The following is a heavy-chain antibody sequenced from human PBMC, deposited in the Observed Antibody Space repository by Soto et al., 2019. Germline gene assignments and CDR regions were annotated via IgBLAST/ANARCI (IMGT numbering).Heavy chain of an antibody. CDR2: IKQDGSEK. D-gene: IGHD2-2*01. CDR1: GFTFSSYW. Sequence: EVQLVESGGGLVQPGGSLRLSCAASGFTFSSYWMSWVRQAPGQGLEWVANIKQDGSEKYYVDSVKGRFTISRDNAKNSLSLLMNSLRAVDTAVYYCASTIFSGGDSCSSFRFDIWGQGTMVTVSS. CDR3: ASTIFSGGDSCSSFRFDI. J-gene: IGHJ3*02. V-gene: IGHV3-7*01.